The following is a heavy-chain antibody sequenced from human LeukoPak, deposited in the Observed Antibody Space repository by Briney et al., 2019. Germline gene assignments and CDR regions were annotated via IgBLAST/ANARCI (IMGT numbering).Heavy chain of an antibody. D-gene: IGHD3-10*01. CDR3: AILRGYGSGSYYALKFDY. J-gene: IGHJ4*02. Sequence: GGSLRLSCAASGFAFSIYSMIWVRQAPGKGLEWVSYISRTSGHIYYADSVKGRFTISRDNAKNSLWLQMNSLRAEDTAVYYCAILRGYGSGSYYALKFDYWGQGTLVTVSS. V-gene: IGHV3-21*05. CDR2: ISRTSGHI. CDR1: GFAFSIYS.